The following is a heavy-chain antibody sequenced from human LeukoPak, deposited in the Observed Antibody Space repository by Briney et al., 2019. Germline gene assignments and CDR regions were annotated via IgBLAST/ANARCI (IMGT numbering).Heavy chain of an antibody. J-gene: IGHJ4*02. D-gene: IGHD3-3*01. CDR3: ARTQTRFLEWNLDY. CDR2: INPNSGGT. V-gene: IGHV1-2*06. CDR1: GYTFTSYG. Sequence: GASVKVSCKASGYTFTSYGISWVRQAPGQGLEWMGRINPNSGGTNYAQKFQGRVTMTRDTSISTAYMELSRLRSDDTAVYYCARTQTRFLEWNLDYWGQGTLVTVSS.